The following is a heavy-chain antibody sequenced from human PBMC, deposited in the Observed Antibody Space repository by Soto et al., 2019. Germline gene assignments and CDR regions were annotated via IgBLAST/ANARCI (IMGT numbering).Heavy chain of an antibody. J-gene: IGHJ4*02. CDR2: MKQDETEK. V-gene: IGHV3-7*01. CDR3: VRLRPPQGNNWYFDW. D-gene: IGHD1-1*01. Sequence: PGGSLRLSCAASGFSFSTYWMSWVRQAPGKGLEWVANMKQDETEKYYVDSVKGRFTISRDNAKNSLYLQMNSLRAEDTAVYYCVRLRPPQGNNWYFDWWGQGALVTVSS. CDR1: GFSFSTYW.